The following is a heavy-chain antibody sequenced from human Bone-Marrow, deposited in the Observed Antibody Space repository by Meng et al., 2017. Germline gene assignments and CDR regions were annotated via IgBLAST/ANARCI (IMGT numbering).Heavy chain of an antibody. V-gene: IGHV4-59*01. J-gene: IGHJ6*02. CDR1: GGSISSYY. CDR2: IYYSGST. Sequence: QVQLQESGPGLVKPSEALSLTCTVSGGSISSYYWSWIRQPPGKGLEWIGYIYYSGSTNYNPSLKSRVTISVDTSKNQFSLKLSSVTAADTAVDYCARGSGVGMDVWGQGTTVTVSS. D-gene: IGHD3-10*01. CDR3: ARGSGVGMDV.